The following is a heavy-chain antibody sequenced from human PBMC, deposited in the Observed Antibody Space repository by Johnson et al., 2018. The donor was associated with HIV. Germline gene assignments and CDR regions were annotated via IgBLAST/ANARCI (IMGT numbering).Heavy chain of an antibody. V-gene: IGHV3-30*04. CDR3: ARDSRAFDI. CDR1: GFTFSSYA. CDR2: ISYDGSNK. Sequence: QVQLVESGGGVVQPGGSLRLSCAASGFTFSSYALSWVRQAPGKGLEWVAVISYDGSNKYYADSVKGRFTISRDTSKNTLYLQMNSLRAEDTAVYYCARDSRAFDIWGQGTMVTVSS. J-gene: IGHJ3*02.